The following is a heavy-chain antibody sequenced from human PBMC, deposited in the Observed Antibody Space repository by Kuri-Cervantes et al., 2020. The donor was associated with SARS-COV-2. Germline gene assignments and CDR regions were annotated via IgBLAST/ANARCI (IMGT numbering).Heavy chain of an antibody. CDR3: AKLAGSNYFYYYGMDV. V-gene: IGHV3-7*05. J-gene: IGHJ6*02. CDR1: GFTLSNYW. Sequence: GGSLRLSCAASGFTLSNYWMSWVRQAPGKGLEWVANIKQDGSERYYVDSVKGRFTISRDNAKNSLYLQMNSLRAEDSAVYYCAKLAGSNYFYYYGMDVWGQGTTVTVSS. D-gene: IGHD4-11*01. CDR2: IKQDGSER.